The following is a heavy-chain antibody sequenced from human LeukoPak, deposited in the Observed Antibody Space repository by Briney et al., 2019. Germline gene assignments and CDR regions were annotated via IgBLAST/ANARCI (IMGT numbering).Heavy chain of an antibody. CDR1: GFTFSSYG. CDR2: ISYDGSNK. Sequence: GRSLRLSCAASGFTFSSYGMHWVRQAPGKGLEWVAVISYDGSNKYYADSVKGRFTISRDNSKNTLYLQMNSLRAEDTAVYYCAKDAEGDYYDSSGSKVPHWYFDYWGQGTLVTVSS. D-gene: IGHD3-22*01. J-gene: IGHJ4*02. CDR3: AKDAEGDYYDSSGSKVPHWYFDY. V-gene: IGHV3-30*18.